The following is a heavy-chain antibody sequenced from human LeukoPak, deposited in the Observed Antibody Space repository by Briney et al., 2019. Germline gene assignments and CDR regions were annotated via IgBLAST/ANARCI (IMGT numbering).Heavy chain of an antibody. J-gene: IGHJ5*02. Sequence: GGSLRLSCTASGLTFSTSGFNWVRQAPGKGLEWVASIGPTGSDRYHADSIKGRFTISRDNANNFLYLQMNSLRAEDTAVYYCATLVVVAAYNWFDPWGQGTLVTVSS. CDR1: GLTFSTSG. D-gene: IGHD2-15*01. CDR2: IGPTGSDR. V-gene: IGHV3-21*06. CDR3: ATLVVVAAYNWFDP.